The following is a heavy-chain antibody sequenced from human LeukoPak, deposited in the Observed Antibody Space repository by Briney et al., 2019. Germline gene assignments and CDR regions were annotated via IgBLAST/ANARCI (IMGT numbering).Heavy chain of an antibody. V-gene: IGHV3-23*01. J-gene: IGHJ4*02. D-gene: IGHD3-3*01. CDR1: GFTFSSYA. Sequence: GGSLRLSCAASGFTFSSYAMSWVRQAPGKGLEWVSAISGSGGSTYYADSVKGRFTISRDNSKNTLYLQMNSLRAEDTAVYYCAKGSTYYDFWSGYSDYWGQGTLVTVSS. CDR2: ISGSGGST. CDR3: AKGSTYYDFWSGYSDY.